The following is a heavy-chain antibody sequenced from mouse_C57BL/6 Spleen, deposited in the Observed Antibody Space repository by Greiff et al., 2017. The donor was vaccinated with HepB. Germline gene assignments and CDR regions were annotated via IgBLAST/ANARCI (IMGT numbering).Heavy chain of an antibody. CDR3: SRSTYTTLGGY. J-gene: IGHJ2*01. CDR1: GYAFSSYW. CDR2: IYPGDGDT. D-gene: IGHD2-14*01. V-gene: IGHV1-80*01. Sequence: QVQLKQSGAELVKPGASVKISCKASGYAFSSYWMNWVKQRPGKGLEWIGQIYPGDGDTNYNGKFKGKATLTADKSSSTAYMQLSSLTSEDSAVYFCSRSTYTTLGGYWGQGTTLTVSS.